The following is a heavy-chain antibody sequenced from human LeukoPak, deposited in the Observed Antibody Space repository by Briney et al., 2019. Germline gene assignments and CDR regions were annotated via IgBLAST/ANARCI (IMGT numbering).Heavy chain of an antibody. CDR1: GFTFSSYA. V-gene: IGHV3-30-3*01. CDR2: ISYDGSNK. CDR3: AKDQRAGWWKIFDY. Sequence: PGGSLRLSCAASGFTFSSYAMHWVRQAPGKGLEWVAVISYDGSNKYYADSVKGRFTISRDNSKNTLYLQMNSLRAEDTAVYYCAKDQRAGWWKIFDYWGQGTLVTVSS. J-gene: IGHJ4*02. D-gene: IGHD2-15*01.